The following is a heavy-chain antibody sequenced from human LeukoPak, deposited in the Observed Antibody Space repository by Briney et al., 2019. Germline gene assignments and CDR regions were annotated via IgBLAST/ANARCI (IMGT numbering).Heavy chain of an antibody. D-gene: IGHD3-16*02. CDR2: ISYDGGNK. V-gene: IGHV3-30*04. CDR3: ARAGSYDYVWGSYRDPYFDY. CDR1: GFTFSSYA. J-gene: IGHJ4*02. Sequence: GGSLRLSCAASGFTFSSYAMHWVRQAPGKGLEWVAVISYDGGNKYYADSVKGRFTISRDNSENTLYLQMNSLRAEDTAVYYCARAGSYDYVWGSYRDPYFDYWGQGTLVTVSS.